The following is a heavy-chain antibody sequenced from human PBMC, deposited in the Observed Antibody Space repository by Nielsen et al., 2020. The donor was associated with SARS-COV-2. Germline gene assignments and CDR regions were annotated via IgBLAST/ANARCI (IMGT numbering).Heavy chain of an antibody. CDR3: ARVRITMIVVVDAFDI. CDR2: IYDRGST. Sequence: SETLSLTCTVSGGSISSGGYYWSWIRQHPGKGLEWIGYIYDRGSTYYNPSLKSRVTISVDTSKHKFSLKLSSVTAADTAVYYCARVRITMIVVVDAFDIWGQGKMVTVSS. D-gene: IGHD3-22*01. CDR1: GGSISSGGYY. J-gene: IGHJ3*02. V-gene: IGHV4-31*03.